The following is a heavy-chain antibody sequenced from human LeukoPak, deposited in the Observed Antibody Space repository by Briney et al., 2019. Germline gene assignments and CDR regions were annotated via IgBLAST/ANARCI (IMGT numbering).Heavy chain of an antibody. Sequence: PGGSLRLSCAASGFTFDDYGMSWVRQAPGKGLEWVSSISSSSSYIYYADSVKGRFTISRDNAKNSLYLQMNSLRAEDTAVYYCARERAILEWGQGTLVTVSS. J-gene: IGHJ4*02. CDR3: ARERAILE. V-gene: IGHV3-21*01. D-gene: IGHD1-26*01. CDR1: GFTFDDYG. CDR2: ISSSSSYI.